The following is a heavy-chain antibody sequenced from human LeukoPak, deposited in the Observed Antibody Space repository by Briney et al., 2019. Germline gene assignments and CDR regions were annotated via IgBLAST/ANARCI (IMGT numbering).Heavy chain of an antibody. CDR1: GFTVSSNY. V-gene: IGHV3-53*01. Sequence: GGSLRLSCAASGFTVSSNYMSWVRQAPGKGLEWGSVIYSGGSRYYADSVKGRFTISRDNSKNTLYLQMNSLRAEDTAVYYCARVVVKNWFDPWGQGTLVTVSS. D-gene: IGHD3-22*01. CDR2: IYSGGSR. J-gene: IGHJ5*02. CDR3: ARVVVKNWFDP.